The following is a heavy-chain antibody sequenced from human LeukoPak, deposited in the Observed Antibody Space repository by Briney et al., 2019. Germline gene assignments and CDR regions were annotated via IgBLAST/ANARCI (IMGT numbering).Heavy chain of an antibody. CDR2: IRSKPYGGTR. CDR3: TRVYYYDSSGEYYFDY. CDR1: GFTFGDYA. V-gene: IGHV3-49*04. D-gene: IGHD3-22*01. J-gene: IGHJ4*02. Sequence: GGSLRLSCTASGFTFGDYAMSWVRQAPGKGLEWVGFIRSKPYGGTRDYAAPVKGRFTISRDDSKSIAYLQMNSLKTEDTAVYYCTRVYYYDSSGEYYFDYWGQGTLVTVSS.